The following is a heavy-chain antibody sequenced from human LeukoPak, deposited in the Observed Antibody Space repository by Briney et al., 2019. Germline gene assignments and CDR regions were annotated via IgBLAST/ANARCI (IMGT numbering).Heavy chain of an antibody. Sequence: SETLSLTCTVSGGSISNYYWSWIRQPPGKGLEWIGYIYYSGSTNYNPSLMSRVTISVDTSETQFSLKLSSVTAADTAVYYCARYRNEALFAFDIWGQGTMVTVSS. CDR2: IYYSGST. D-gene: IGHD1-14*01. CDR3: ARYRNEALFAFDI. J-gene: IGHJ3*02. CDR1: GGSISNYY. V-gene: IGHV4-59*01.